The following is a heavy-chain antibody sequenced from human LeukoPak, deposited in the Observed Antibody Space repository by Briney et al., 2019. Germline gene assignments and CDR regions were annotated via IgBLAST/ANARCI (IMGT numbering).Heavy chain of an antibody. Sequence: GGSLRLSCAASGFTVSNNYMSWVRQAPGKGLEWVSVIYSGDNTYYVESVKGRFTISRGNSKNTLFLQMNRLRAEDTAVYYCAGRRVLDASFDYWGQGTLVTVSS. CDR3: AGRRVLDASFDY. V-gene: IGHV3-66*02. CDR2: IYSGDNT. D-gene: IGHD3-16*01. J-gene: IGHJ4*02. CDR1: GFTVSNNY.